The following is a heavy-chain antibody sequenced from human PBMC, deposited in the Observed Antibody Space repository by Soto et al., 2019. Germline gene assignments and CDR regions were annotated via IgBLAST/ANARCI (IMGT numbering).Heavy chain of an antibody. CDR3: ALRHEAYYAFDY. Sequence: QITLKESGPTLVKPTQTLTLTCSFSGFSLSTSGVGVGWIRQPPGKALEWLALIYLDDDKRYSTSLKNRLTITHDTSKTQVVLTLANMHPVDTATYYCALRHEAYYAFDYWGQGTLVTVSS. CDR1: GFSLSTSGVG. D-gene: IGHD3-22*01. J-gene: IGHJ4*02. CDR2: IYLDDDK. V-gene: IGHV2-5*02.